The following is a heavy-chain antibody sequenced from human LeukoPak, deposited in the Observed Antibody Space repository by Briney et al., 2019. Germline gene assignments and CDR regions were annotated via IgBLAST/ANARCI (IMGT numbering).Heavy chain of an antibody. V-gene: IGHV4-59*01. CDR3: ARGGCCGGSCYSFYYGMDV. D-gene: IGHD2-15*01. CDR1: GGSISTYY. Sequence: SETLSLTCTVSGGSISTYYWSWIRQPPGKGLEWVGYIYNIGSTNYNPSLKGRVTISVDTSKNQFSLKLNAVTAADTAGYYCARGGCCGGSCYSFYYGMDVWGKGTTVTVSS. J-gene: IGHJ6*04. CDR2: IYNIGST.